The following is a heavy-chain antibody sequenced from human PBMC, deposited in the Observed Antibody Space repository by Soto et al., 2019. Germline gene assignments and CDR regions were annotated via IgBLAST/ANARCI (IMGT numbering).Heavy chain of an antibody. V-gene: IGHV1-18*01. CDR1: GYTFTSYG. J-gene: IGHJ4*02. Sequence: ASVKVSCKASGYTFTSYGISWVRQAPGQGLEWMGWISAYNGNTNYAQKLQGGVTMTTDTSTSTAYMELRSLRSDDTAGYYCARDPPRYSGYALSGYSSGPAFDYWGQGTLVTVS. CDR3: ARDPPRYSGYALSGYSSGPAFDY. D-gene: IGHD5-12*01. CDR2: ISAYNGNT.